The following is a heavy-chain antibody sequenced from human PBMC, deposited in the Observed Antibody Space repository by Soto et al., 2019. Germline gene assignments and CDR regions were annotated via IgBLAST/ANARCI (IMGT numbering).Heavy chain of an antibody. CDR2: IAASGSNT. Sequence: GGALRLSCAASGFTFSTDAMSWVRQAPGKGLEWGSGIAASGSNTYYPDSVKGRFTISRDNSKNTLYLQMNNLRAEDTAVYYCADGGEWSFNFVYWGQGTLVPVSS. V-gene: IGHV3-23*01. J-gene: IGHJ4*02. CDR1: GFTFSTDA. CDR3: ADGGEWSFNFVY. D-gene: IGHD3-3*01.